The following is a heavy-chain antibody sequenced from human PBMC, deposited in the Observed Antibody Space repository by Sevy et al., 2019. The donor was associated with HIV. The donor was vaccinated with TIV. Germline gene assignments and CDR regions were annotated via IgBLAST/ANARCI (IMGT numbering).Heavy chain of an antibody. D-gene: IGHD1-26*01. V-gene: IGHV1-24*01. CDR2: FDPEDGET. J-gene: IGHJ6*03. CDR1: GYTLTELS. CDR3: ATTHPIKIVGATRGYYYFMDV. Sequence: ASVKVSCKVSGYTLTELSMHWVRQAPVEGLEWMGCFDPEDGETIYAQKFQGRVTMTEDTSTDTAYMELSSLGSYDTAVYYCATTHPIKIVGATRGYYYFMDVWGKGSTVTVSS.